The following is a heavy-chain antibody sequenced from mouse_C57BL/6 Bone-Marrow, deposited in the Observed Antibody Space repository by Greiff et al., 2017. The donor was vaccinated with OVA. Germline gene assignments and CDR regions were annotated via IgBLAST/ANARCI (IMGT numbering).Heavy chain of an antibody. D-gene: IGHD2-3*01. CDR1: GFTFSSYG. CDR2: ISSGGSYT. CDR3: ARHHDGYYPYAMDY. J-gene: IGHJ4*01. V-gene: IGHV5-6*01. Sequence: EVQGVESGGDLVKPGGSLKLSCAASGFTFSSYGMSWVRQTPDKRLEWVATISSGGSYTYYPDSVKGRFTISRDNAKNTLYLQMSSLKSEDTAMYYCARHHDGYYPYAMDYWGQGTSVTVSS.